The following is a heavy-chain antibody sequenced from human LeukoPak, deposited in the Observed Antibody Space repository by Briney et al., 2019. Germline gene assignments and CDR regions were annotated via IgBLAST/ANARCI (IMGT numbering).Heavy chain of an antibody. CDR2: VGGTDGRT. CDR3: AKDGSYYFDY. Sequence: PGGSLRLSCAASGFTFNTYWLHWVRQAPGKGLEWVSAVGGTDGRTYYAAFVKGRFTIYRDNSKNTLYLQMNSLRVEDTAVYYCAKDGSYYFDYWGQGTLVTVSS. J-gene: IGHJ4*02. V-gene: IGHV3-23*01. CDR1: GFTFNTYW.